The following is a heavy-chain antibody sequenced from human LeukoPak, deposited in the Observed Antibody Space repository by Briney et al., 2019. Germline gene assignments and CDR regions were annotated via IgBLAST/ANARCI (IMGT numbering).Heavy chain of an antibody. CDR2: ISGNSGSI. CDR3: AKDSGRSISSKDY. CDR1: GFTFDDYA. V-gene: IGHV3-9*01. D-gene: IGHD3-9*01. Sequence: GGSLRLSCAASGFTFDDYAMHWVRQAPGKGLEWVSGISGNSGSIGYADSVKGRFTISRDNAKNSLYLQMNSLRAEDTALYYCAKDSGRSISSKDYWGQGNLVTVSS. J-gene: IGHJ4*02.